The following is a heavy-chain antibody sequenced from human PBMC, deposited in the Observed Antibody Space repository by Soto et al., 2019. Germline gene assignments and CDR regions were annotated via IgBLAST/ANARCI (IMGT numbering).Heavy chain of an antibody. CDR1: GFSLSTSGMR. J-gene: IGHJ4*02. CDR3: ARLYCSSTSCYLDY. CDR2: IDWDDDK. Sequence: SGPTLVNPTQTLTLTCTFSGFSLSTSGMRVSWIRQPPGKALEWLARIDWDDDKFYSTSLKTRLTISKDTSKNQVVLTVTNMDPVDTATYYCARLYCSSTSCYLDYWGQGTLVTVSS. V-gene: IGHV2-70*04. D-gene: IGHD2-2*01.